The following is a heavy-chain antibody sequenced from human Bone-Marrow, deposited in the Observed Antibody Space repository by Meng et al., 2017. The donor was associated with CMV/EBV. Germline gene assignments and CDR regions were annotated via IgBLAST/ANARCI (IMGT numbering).Heavy chain of an antibody. CDR1: GFTFSYYW. CDR3: ARGPRFGELFD. V-gene: IGHV3-7*01. CDR2: IKQDGREK. D-gene: IGHD3-10*01. J-gene: IGHJ4*02. Sequence: GESLKISCAASGFTFSYYWMSWVRQAPGKGQEWVANIKQDGREKYYVDSVKGRFTISRDNATNSLYLRINSLRAEDTAVYYCARGPRFGELFDWGQGTLVTVSS.